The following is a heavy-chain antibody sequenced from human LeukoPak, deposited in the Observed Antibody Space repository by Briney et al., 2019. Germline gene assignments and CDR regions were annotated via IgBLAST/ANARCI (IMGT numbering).Heavy chain of an antibody. CDR1: GFSFSSHW. CDR2: ISWNSGSI. Sequence: GWSLRLSCAASGFSFSSHWMHWVRQAPGKGLEWVSGISWNSGSIGYADSVKGRFTISRDNAKNSLYLQMNSLRAEDTALYYCAKDEGGNFDYWGQGTLVTVSS. CDR3: AKDEGGNFDY. V-gene: IGHV3-9*01. D-gene: IGHD1-1*01. J-gene: IGHJ4*02.